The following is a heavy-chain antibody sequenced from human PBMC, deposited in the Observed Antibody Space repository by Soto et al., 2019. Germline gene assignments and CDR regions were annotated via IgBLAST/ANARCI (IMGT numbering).Heavy chain of an antibody. CDR1: GFTFSDYY. Sequence: QVQLVESGGGLVKPGGSLRLSCAASGFTFSDYYMSWIRQAPGKGVEWVSYITSSRSNFTNYADSVKGRFTISRGNAKNSVYLQMDSLRVEDTAVYYCVRDRGYSGFFYWGQGVLVTVSA. CDR3: VRDRGYSGFFY. J-gene: IGHJ4*02. V-gene: IGHV3-11*06. D-gene: IGHD5-12*01. CDR2: ITSSRSNFT.